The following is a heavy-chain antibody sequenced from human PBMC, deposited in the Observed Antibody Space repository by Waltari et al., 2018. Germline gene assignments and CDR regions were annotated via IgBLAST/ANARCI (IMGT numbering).Heavy chain of an antibody. Sequence: EVQLLESGGGLVQPGGSLRLSCAASGFTFSSYAMSWVRQAPGKGLEWVSVIYSGGSTYYADSVKGRFTISRDNSKNTLYLQMNSLRAEDTAVYYCAKFNQWELRREVDYWGQGTLVTVSS. V-gene: IGHV3-23*03. J-gene: IGHJ4*02. CDR1: GFTFSSYA. CDR2: IYSGGST. D-gene: IGHD1-26*01. CDR3: AKFNQWELRREVDY.